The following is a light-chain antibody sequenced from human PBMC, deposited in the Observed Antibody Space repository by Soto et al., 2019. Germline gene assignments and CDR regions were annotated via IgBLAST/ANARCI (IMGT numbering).Light chain of an antibody. CDR1: YRVGSNY. V-gene: IGKV3-20*01. J-gene: IGKJ2*01. CDR3: QQYGRSPPT. Sequence: IALTQSPGTLSLSPGDTATLSCRASYRVGSNYLAWYQQRPGQAPRLLIYGASSRAPGVPDKFRGSGSGTDFTLTISSLGPEDFAVYYCQQYGRSPPTFGQGTKLEI. CDR2: GAS.